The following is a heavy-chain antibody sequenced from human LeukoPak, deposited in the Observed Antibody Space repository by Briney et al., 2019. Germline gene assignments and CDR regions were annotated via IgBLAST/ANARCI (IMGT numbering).Heavy chain of an antibody. J-gene: IGHJ6*03. Sequence: SETLSHTCAVYGGSFSGYYWSWIRQPPGKGLEWIGEINHSGSTNYNPSLKSRVTISVDTSKNQFSLKLSSVTAADTAVYYCARGVVPGHYYYYYYMDVWGKGTTVTVSS. V-gene: IGHV4-34*01. D-gene: IGHD2-15*01. CDR1: GGSFSGYY. CDR3: ARGVVPGHYYYYYYMDV. CDR2: INHSGST.